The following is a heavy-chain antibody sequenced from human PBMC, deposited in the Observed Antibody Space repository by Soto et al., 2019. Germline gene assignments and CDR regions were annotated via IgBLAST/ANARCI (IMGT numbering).Heavy chain of an antibody. CDR2: ISGSGGST. CDR1: GFTFSNYA. Sequence: PGGSLRLSCAASGFTFSNYAMTWVRQAPGKGLEWVSSISGSGGSTHYVDSVKGRFTISRVNSKNTLYLQMNGLRAEDTAVYYCAKATYYDILTGYYSRTYYFDYWGQGTLVTVSS. J-gene: IGHJ4*02. CDR3: AKATYYDILTGYYSRTYYFDY. V-gene: IGHV3-23*01. D-gene: IGHD3-9*01.